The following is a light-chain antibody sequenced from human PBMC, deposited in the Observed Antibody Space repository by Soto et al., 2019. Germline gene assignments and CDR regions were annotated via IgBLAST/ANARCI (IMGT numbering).Light chain of an antibody. CDR1: LSISDT. CDR3: QQYNKWPWT. CDR2: GAS. Sequence: ERFMTLSPSTLSVCPGGRAALSCRPSLSISDTVGWHQKQPGQPTRLIIYGASTRAPGFPGRCSGRGSGKDFTLTSRSLQSEDFAVYYCQQYNKWPWTFGQGTKVDIK. V-gene: IGKV3-15*01. J-gene: IGKJ1*01.